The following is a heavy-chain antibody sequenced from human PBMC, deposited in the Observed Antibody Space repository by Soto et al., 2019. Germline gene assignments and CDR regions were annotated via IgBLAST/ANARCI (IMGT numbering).Heavy chain of an antibody. J-gene: IGHJ4*02. Sequence: QLQLQESGPGLVKPSETLSLTCTVSGGSISSSSYYWGWIRQPPGKGLEWIGSIYYSGSTYYNPSLKSRVTISVDTSKNQFSLKLSSVTAADTAVYYCATYTAMAPSGIDYWGQGTLVTVSS. D-gene: IGHD5-18*01. CDR2: IYYSGST. CDR1: GGSISSSSYY. V-gene: IGHV4-39*01. CDR3: ATYTAMAPSGIDY.